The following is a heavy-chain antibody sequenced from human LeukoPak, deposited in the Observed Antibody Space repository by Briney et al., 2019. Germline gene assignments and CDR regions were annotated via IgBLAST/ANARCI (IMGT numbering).Heavy chain of an antibody. CDR3: ARRAGLTYYDSSGYYGDDY. CDR1: GFTFSSYS. V-gene: IGHV3-20*04. CDR2: INWNGGST. J-gene: IGHJ4*02. Sequence: GGSLRLSCAASGFTFSSYSMNWVRQAPGKGLEWVSGINWNGGSTGYADSVKGRFTISRDNAKNSLYLQMNSLRAEDTALYYCARRAGLTYYDSSGYYGDDYWGQGTLVTVSS. D-gene: IGHD3-22*01.